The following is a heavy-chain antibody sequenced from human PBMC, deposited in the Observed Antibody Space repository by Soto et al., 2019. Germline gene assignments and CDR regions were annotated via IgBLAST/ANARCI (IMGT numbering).Heavy chain of an antibody. D-gene: IGHD2-2*01. CDR3: ARDLRHCSSTSCSPFAY. CDR2: IIPIFGTA. CDR1: GGTFSSYA. J-gene: IGHJ4*02. Sequence: SVKVSCKASGGTFSSYAISWVRQAPGQGLEWMGGIIPIFGTANYAQKFQGRVTITADESTSTAYMELSSLRSEDTAVYYCARDLRHCSSTSCSPFAYWGQGTPVTVSS. V-gene: IGHV1-69*01.